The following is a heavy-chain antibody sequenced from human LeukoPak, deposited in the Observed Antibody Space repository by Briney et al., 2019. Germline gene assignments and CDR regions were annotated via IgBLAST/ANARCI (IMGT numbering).Heavy chain of an antibody. CDR3: ARHYKYAFDN. CDR1: GFTFSDYS. J-gene: IGHJ4*02. CDR2: IGIDSGNT. D-gene: IGHD5-24*01. Sequence: GGSLRLSCAASGFTFSDYSMNWVRQAPGKGLEWISYIGIDSGNTNYADSVKGRFTISGDKAKKPLYLQMNSLRVEDTAVYYCARHYKYAFDNWGQGTLVTVSS. V-gene: IGHV3-48*01.